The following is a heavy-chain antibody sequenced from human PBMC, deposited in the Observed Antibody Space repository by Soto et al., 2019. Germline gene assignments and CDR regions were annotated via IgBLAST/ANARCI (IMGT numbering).Heavy chain of an antibody. Sequence: ASVKVSCKASGGTFSSYAISWVRQAPGQGLEWMGGIIPIFGTANYAQKFQGRVTITADESTSTAYMELSSLRSEDTAVYYCAEVKIFSATWNPGQWGQGTLVTVSS. CDR2: IIPIFGTA. CDR3: AEVKIFSATWNPGQ. J-gene: IGHJ4*02. V-gene: IGHV1-69*13. D-gene: IGHD3-9*01. CDR1: GGTFSSYA.